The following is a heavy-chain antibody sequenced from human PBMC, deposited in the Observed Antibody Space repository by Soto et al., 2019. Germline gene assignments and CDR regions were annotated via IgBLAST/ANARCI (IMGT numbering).Heavy chain of an antibody. V-gene: IGHV3-30*04. CDR3: ARGGGNQLGDCFEK. CDR2: IYSDGSNK. D-gene: IGHD2-21*02. CDR1: GFTFSYYT. J-gene: IGHJ4*02. Sequence: QAQLVESARGVVQPGRSLRLSCAASGFTFSYYTMHCVRQAPVRGLERVALIYSDGSNKYYADSVKGRFTISRDNSTNMVYLETNSLRDEDTAVYYCARGGGNQLGDCFEKWGQGTLVTVSS.